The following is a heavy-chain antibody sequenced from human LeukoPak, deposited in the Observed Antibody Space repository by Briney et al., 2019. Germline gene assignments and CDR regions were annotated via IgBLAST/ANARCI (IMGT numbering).Heavy chain of an antibody. CDR1: GYTFIGYY. V-gene: IGHV1-2*04. CDR2: INPNSGGT. Sequence: ASVKVSCKASGYTFIGYYMHWVRQAPGQGLEWMGWINPNSGGTNYAQKFQGWVTMTRDTSISTAYMELSRLRSDDTAVYYCARSGYSYDRWFDPWGQGTLVTVSS. CDR3: ARSGYSYDRWFDP. J-gene: IGHJ5*02. D-gene: IGHD5-18*01.